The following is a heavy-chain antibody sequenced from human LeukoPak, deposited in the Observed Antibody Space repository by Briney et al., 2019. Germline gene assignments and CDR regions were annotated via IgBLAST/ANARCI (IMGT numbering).Heavy chain of an antibody. CDR3: ASSSSWYAPFDY. D-gene: IGHD6-13*01. CDR2: IYYSGST. J-gene: IGHJ4*02. Sequence: SETLPLTCTVSGGSISSYYWSWIRQPPGKGLEWIGYIYYSGSTNYNPSLKSRVTISVDTSKNQFSLQLSSVTAADTAVYYCASSSSWYAPFDYWGQGTLVTVSS. CDR1: GGSISSYY. V-gene: IGHV4-59*08.